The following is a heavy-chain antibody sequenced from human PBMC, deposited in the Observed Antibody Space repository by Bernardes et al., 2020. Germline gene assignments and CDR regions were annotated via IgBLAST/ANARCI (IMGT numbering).Heavy chain of an antibody. V-gene: IGHV1-18*01. J-gene: IGHJ4*02. Sequence: ASVKVSCKASGYTFTSYGISWVRQAPGQGLEWMGWISAYNGNTNYAQKLQGRVTMTTDTSTSTAYMELRSLRSDDTAVYYCARDARRFLEWLPTDPFDYWGQGTLVTVSS. CDR3: ARDARRFLEWLPTDPFDY. CDR2: ISAYNGNT. D-gene: IGHD3-3*01. CDR1: GYTFTSYG.